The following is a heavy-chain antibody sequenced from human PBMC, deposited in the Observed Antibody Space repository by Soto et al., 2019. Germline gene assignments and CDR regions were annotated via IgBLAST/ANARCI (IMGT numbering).Heavy chain of an antibody. V-gene: IGHV3-30*18. D-gene: IGHD2-15*01. CDR3: AKGGDCRGGGCDAFNI. CDR1: GFTFSSYG. J-gene: IGHJ3*02. Sequence: GGSLRLSCAASGFTFSSYGMHWVRQAPGKGLEWVAVISYDGSNKYYADSVKGRFTISRDNSKNTLYLQMNSLRAEDTAVYYCAKGGDCRGGGCDAFNIWGQGTMVTVSS. CDR2: ISYDGSNK.